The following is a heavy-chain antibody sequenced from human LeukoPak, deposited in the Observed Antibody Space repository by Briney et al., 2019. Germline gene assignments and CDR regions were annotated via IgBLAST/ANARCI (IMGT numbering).Heavy chain of an antibody. CDR3: ANTPYYYDSSGYYSGAYCFDY. CDR1: GFTFSSYA. V-gene: IGHV3-23*01. Sequence: PGGTLRLSCVASGFTFSSYAMSWVRQAPGKGLEWVSVISGSGGSTYYADSVKGRFTISRDNSKNTLYLQMNSLRAEDTAVYYCANTPYYYDSSGYYSGAYCFDYWGQGTLVTVSS. J-gene: IGHJ4*02. CDR2: ISGSGGST. D-gene: IGHD3-22*01.